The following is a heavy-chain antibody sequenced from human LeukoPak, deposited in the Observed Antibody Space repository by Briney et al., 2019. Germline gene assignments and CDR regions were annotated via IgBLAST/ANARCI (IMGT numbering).Heavy chain of an antibody. V-gene: IGHV3-23*01. D-gene: IGHD3-22*01. J-gene: IGHJ4*02. CDR3: AKPQSSGHTTDY. Sequence: GGSLRLSCAASGFTFSSYATSWVRQAPGKGLEWVSAISGSGGSTYYADSVKGRFTISRDNSKNTLYLQMNSLRAEDTAVYYCAKPQSSGHTTDYWGQGTLVTVSS. CDR1: GFTFSSYA. CDR2: ISGSGGST.